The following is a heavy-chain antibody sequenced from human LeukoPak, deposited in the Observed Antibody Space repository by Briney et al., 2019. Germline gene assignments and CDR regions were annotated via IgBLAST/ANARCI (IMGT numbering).Heavy chain of an antibody. Sequence: GGSLRLSCAASGFTFSTYGMHWVRQAPGKGLEWVAVISYDGSNKYYADSVKGRFTISRDNSKNTLYLQMNSLRAEDTAVYYCAKPAKTDYADYWGQGTLVTVSS. V-gene: IGHV3-30*18. CDR2: ISYDGSNK. CDR3: AKPAKTDYADY. D-gene: IGHD1-14*01. CDR1: GFTFSTYG. J-gene: IGHJ4*02.